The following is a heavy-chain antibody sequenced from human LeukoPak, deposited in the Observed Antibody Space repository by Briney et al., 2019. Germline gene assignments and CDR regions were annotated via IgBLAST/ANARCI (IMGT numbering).Heavy chain of an antibody. CDR2: INPSGGST. Sequence: ASVKVSCKASGYTFTSYYMHWVRQAPGQGLEWMGIINPSGGSTSYAQKFQGRVTMTRDMSTSTAYMELSSLRSEDTAVYYCARVHTIFGVVILVPNHAFDIWGQGTMVTVSS. CDR3: ARVHTIFGVVILVPNHAFDI. V-gene: IGHV1-46*01. CDR1: GYTFTSYY. J-gene: IGHJ3*02. D-gene: IGHD3-3*01.